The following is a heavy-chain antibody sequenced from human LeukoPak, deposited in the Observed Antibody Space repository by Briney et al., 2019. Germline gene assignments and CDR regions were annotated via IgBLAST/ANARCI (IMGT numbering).Heavy chain of an antibody. CDR2: INHSGST. Sequence: SETLSLTCAVYGGSFSGDDWSWIRQPPGKGLEWIGEINHSGSTNYNPSLKSRVTISVDASKNQFSLKLSSVTAADTAVYYCARLGYCSGGSCYRGAYFDYWGQGTLVTVSS. J-gene: IGHJ4*02. CDR1: GGSFSGDD. D-gene: IGHD2-15*01. V-gene: IGHV4-34*01. CDR3: ARLGYCSGGSCYRGAYFDY.